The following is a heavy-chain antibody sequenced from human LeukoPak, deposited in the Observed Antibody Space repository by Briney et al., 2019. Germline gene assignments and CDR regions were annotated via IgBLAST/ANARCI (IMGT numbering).Heavy chain of an antibody. CDR2: ISSSSRTI. CDR3: AREEGGYDSSGYYDY. J-gene: IGHJ4*02. D-gene: IGHD3-22*01. Sequence: GGSLRLACAASGFTFNNYSMNWVGQAPEKGLEGVPYISSSSRTIYYADSVKGRFIISRDNAKNSLYLQMNSLRAEDTAVYYCAREEGGYDSSGYYDYWGQGTLVTVSS. CDR1: GFTFNNYS. V-gene: IGHV3-48*04.